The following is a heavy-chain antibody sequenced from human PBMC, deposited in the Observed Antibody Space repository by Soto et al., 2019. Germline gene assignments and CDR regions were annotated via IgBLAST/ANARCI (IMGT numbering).Heavy chain of an antibody. J-gene: IGHJ3*02. CDR2: ISGSGGST. CDR1: GFTFSSYA. CDR3: AKDMGGDTIFGVVIDAFDI. D-gene: IGHD3-3*01. Sequence: GGSLRLSCAASGFTFSSYAMSWVRQAPGKGLEWVSAISGSGGSTYYADSVKGRFTISRDNSKNTLYLQMNSLRAEDTAVYYCAKDMGGDTIFGVVIDAFDIWGQGTMVTVSS. V-gene: IGHV3-23*01.